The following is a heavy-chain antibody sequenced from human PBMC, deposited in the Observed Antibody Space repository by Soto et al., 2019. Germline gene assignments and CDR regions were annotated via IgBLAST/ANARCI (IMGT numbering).Heavy chain of an antibody. Sequence: QVQLVESGGGLVKTGGSLRIFCEASGFTFSDYYMSWVRQAPGKGLEWVSYISSSGNIIYYADSVKGRFTISRDNAKNSVYLQMNSLRAEDTALYFCAKMSSENYYDPVFSWGQGTLVTVSS. CDR1: GFTFSDYY. D-gene: IGHD3-22*01. CDR3: AKMSSENYYDPVFS. J-gene: IGHJ4*02. V-gene: IGHV3-11*01. CDR2: ISSSGNII.